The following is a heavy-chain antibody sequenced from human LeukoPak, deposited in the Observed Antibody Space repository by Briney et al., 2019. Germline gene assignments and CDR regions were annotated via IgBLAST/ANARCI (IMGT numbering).Heavy chain of an antibody. Sequence: ASVKVSCKASGYTFTSYDINWVRQATGQGLEWMGWMSPNSGNTGYAQKFQGRVTMTRNTSISTAYMELSSLRSEDTAVYYCARGRPYSSGYYRIYYYYGMDVWGQGTTVTVSS. CDR1: GYTFTSYD. D-gene: IGHD3-22*01. J-gene: IGHJ6*02. V-gene: IGHV1-8*01. CDR3: ARGRPYSSGYYRIYYYYGMDV. CDR2: MSPNSGNT.